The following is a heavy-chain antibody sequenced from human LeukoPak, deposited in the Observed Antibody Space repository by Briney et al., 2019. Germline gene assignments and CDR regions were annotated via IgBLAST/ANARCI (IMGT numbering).Heavy chain of an antibody. J-gene: IGHJ5*02. CDR2: ISSSSSYI. CDR3: ARGVVPAATYNWFDP. Sequence: PGGSLRLSCAASGFTFSSYSMNWVRQAPEKGLEWVSSISSSSSYIYYADSVKGRFTISRDNAKNSLYLQMNSLRAEDTAVYYCARGVVPAATYNWFDPWGQGTPVTVSS. V-gene: IGHV3-21*01. CDR1: GFTFSSYS. D-gene: IGHD2-2*01.